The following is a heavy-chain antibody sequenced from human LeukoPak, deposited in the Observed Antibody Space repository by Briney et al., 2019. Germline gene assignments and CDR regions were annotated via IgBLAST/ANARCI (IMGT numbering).Heavy chain of an antibody. J-gene: IGHJ4*02. D-gene: IGHD6-13*01. V-gene: IGHV3-23*01. CDR2: INWNGGST. Sequence: PGGSLRLSCVASGSSLGAYSLNWVRQAPGKGLEWVSGINWNGGSTYYADSVKGRFTISRDNSKNTLYLQMNSLRAEDTAVYYCATCTPSHGSSWAKPVDYWGQGTLVTVSS. CDR3: ATCTPSHGSSWAKPVDY. CDR1: GSSLGAYS.